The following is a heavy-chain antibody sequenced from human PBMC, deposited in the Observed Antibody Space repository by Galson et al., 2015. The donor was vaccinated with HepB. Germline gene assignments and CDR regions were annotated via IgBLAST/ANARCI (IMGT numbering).Heavy chain of an antibody. J-gene: IGHJ4*02. Sequence: SLRLSCAASGVTFSSYVMSWVHQAPGKRLEWVSAISGSGDSTYYADSVKGRFTISRDNSKNTLYLQMNSLRAEDTAVYYCATVRREEYQFLYGSHWGQGTLVTVSS. CDR2: ISGSGDST. V-gene: IGHV3-23*01. CDR1: GVTFSSYV. D-gene: IGHD2-2*02. CDR3: ATVRREEYQFLYGSH.